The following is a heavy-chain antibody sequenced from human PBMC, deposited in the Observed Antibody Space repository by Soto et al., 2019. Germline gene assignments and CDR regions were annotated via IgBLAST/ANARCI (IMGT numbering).Heavy chain of an antibody. CDR2: IHYSGSI. J-gene: IGHJ6*02. Sequence: SETLSLTCTVSGGSISTDHYHWTWIRQAPGKGLEWIGYIHYSGSIQFNPSLQSRVSMSVDTSKNLFSLRLSSVTAADTAVYFCAREDDGGDRDYYGLDVWGQGTTVTSP. V-gene: IGHV4-30-4*01. CDR1: GGSISTDHYH. CDR3: AREDDGGDRDYYGLDV. D-gene: IGHD2-21*02.